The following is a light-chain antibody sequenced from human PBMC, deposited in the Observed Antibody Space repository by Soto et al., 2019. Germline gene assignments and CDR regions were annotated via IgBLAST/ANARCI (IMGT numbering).Light chain of an antibody. CDR3: SSYTTSNTLV. V-gene: IGLV2-14*03. Sequence: QSALTQPASVSGSPGQSITISCTGTSSDLGIYTYVSWYQLHPGRAPQLMIYDVSNRPSGVSNRFSGSKSGNTASLTISGLQAEDEADYYCSSYTTSNTLVFGGGTKLTVL. J-gene: IGLJ2*01. CDR1: SSDLGIYTY. CDR2: DVS.